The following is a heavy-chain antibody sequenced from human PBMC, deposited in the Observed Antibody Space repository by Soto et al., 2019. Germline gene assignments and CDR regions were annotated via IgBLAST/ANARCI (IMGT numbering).Heavy chain of an antibody. CDR1: GGSFSGYY. J-gene: IGHJ5*02. V-gene: IGHV4-34*01. CDR2: INHSGST. CDR3: ARARTYYYGSGSSNWFDP. D-gene: IGHD3-10*01. Sequence: SETLSLTCAVYGGSFSGYYWSWIRQPPGKGLEWIGEINHSGSTNYNPSLKSRVTISVDTSKNQFSLKLSSVTAADTAVYYCARARTYYYGSGSSNWFDPWGQGTLVTVPQ.